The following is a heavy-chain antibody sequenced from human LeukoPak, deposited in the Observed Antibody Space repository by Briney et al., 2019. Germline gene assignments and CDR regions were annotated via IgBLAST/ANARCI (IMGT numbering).Heavy chain of an antibody. D-gene: IGHD6-19*01. V-gene: IGHV4-34*01. Sequence: SETLSLTCAVYGGSFSGYYWSWIRQPPGKGLEWIGEINHSGSTSYNPSLKSRVTISVDTSKNQFSLKLSSVTAADTAVYYCARLVCSSSGWYGEDYWGQGTLVTVSS. CDR3: ARLVCSSSGWYGEDY. CDR2: INHSGST. CDR1: GGSFSGYY. J-gene: IGHJ4*02.